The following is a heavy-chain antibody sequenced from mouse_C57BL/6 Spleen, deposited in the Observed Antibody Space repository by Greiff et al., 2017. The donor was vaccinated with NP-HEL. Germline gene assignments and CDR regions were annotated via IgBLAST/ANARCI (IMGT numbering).Heavy chain of an antibody. V-gene: IGHV5-4*01. Sequence: EVQGVESGGGLVKPGGSLKLSCAASGFTFSSYAMSWVRQTPEKRLEWVATISDGGSYTYYPDNVKGRFTISRDNAKNNLYLQMSHLKSEDTAMYYWERGRYDGYRGAMDYWGQGTSVTVSS. CDR3: ERGRYDGYRGAMDY. CDR1: GFTFSSYA. J-gene: IGHJ4*01. D-gene: IGHD2-3*01. CDR2: ISDGGSYT.